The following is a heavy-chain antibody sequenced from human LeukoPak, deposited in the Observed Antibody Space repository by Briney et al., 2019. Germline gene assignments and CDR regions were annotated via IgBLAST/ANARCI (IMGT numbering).Heavy chain of an antibody. J-gene: IGHJ5*02. D-gene: IGHD6-13*01. V-gene: IGHV4-4*07. CDR1: GGSISSHY. Sequence: SETLSLTCTVSGGSISSHYWSWIRQPAGKGLEWIGRIYTSGSTNYNPSLKSRVTMSVDTSKNQFSLKLSSVTAADTAVYYCARDWFFHTPGYEVAAAAWGQGTLVTVSS. CDR3: ARDWFFHTPGYEVAAAA. CDR2: IYTSGST.